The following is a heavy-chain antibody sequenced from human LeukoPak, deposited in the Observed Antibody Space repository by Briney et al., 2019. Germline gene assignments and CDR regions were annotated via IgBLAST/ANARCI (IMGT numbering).Heavy chain of an antibody. D-gene: IGHD3-22*01. CDR1: GFTFSNYY. Sequence: GGSLRLSCAASGFTFSNYYMSWIRQAPGKGLEWVSYISSSGNPIYYADSVKGRFTISRDNAKNSLYLQMNSLRAEDTAVYYCARDLGQYYDTSDNWFDPWGQGTLVTVSS. J-gene: IGHJ5*02. V-gene: IGHV3-11*04. CDR3: ARDLGQYYDTSDNWFDP. CDR2: ISSSGNPI.